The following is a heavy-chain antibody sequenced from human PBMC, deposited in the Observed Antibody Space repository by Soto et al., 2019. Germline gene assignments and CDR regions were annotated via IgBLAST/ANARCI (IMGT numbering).Heavy chain of an antibody. CDR3: ARTYYYGSGWFAP. CDR1: GGSISSSNW. Sequence: SETLSLTCAVSGGSISSSNWWSWVRQPPGKGLEWIGEIYHSGSTNYNPSLKSRVTISVDTSKNQFSLKLSSVTAADTAVYYCARTYYYGSGWFAPWGQGTLVTVSS. D-gene: IGHD3-10*01. V-gene: IGHV4-4*02. CDR2: IYHSGST. J-gene: IGHJ5*02.